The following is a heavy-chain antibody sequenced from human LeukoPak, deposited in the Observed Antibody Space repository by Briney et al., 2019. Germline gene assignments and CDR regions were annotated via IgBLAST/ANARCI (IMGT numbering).Heavy chain of an antibody. CDR2: IYYSGST. CDR1: GGPISSSSYY. D-gene: IGHD5-12*01. Sequence: SETLSLTCTVSGGPISSSSYYWGWIRQPPGKGLEWIGSIYYSGSTYYNPSLKSRVTISVDTSKNQFSLKLSSVTAADTAVYYCARRAIVAAYFDYWGQGTLVTVSS. CDR3: ARRAIVAAYFDY. J-gene: IGHJ4*02. V-gene: IGHV4-39*01.